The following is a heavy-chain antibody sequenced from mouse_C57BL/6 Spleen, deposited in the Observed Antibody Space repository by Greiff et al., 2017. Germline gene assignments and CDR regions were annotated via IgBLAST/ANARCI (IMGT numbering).Heavy chain of an antibody. V-gene: IGHV1-84*01. Sequence: LMESGPELVKPGASVKISCKASGYTFTDYYINWVKLRPGQGLEWIGWIYPGSGNTKYNEKFKGKATLTVDTSSSKSYMQHSSLSSEDATVYFCARSVTAQALAYWGQGTLVTVSA. CDR1: GYTFTDYY. CDR3: ARSVTAQALAY. CDR2: IYPGSGNT. J-gene: IGHJ3*01. D-gene: IGHD3-2*02.